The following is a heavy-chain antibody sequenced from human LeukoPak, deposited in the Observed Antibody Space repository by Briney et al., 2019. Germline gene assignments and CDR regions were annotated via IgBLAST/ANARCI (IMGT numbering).Heavy chain of an antibody. CDR2: IIPILGIA. Sequence: SVKVSCKASGGTFSSYAISWVRQAPGQGLEWMGRIIPILGIANYAQKFQGRVTITADKSTSTAYMELSSLRSEDTAVYYCARDEEGGYSGYDYVFFPRNYYYGMDVWGQGTTVTVSS. V-gene: IGHV1-69*04. CDR1: GGTFSSYA. J-gene: IGHJ6*02. D-gene: IGHD5-12*01. CDR3: ARDEEGGYSGYDYVFFPRNYYYGMDV.